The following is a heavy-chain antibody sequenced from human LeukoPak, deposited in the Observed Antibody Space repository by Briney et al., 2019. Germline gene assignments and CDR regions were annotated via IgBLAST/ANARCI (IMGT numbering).Heavy chain of an antibody. J-gene: IGHJ4*02. Sequence: PSETLSLTCTVSGGSISSYYWSWIRQPPGKGLEWIGYIYSSGSTNYNPSLKSRVTISVDTSKNQFSLKLSSVTAADTAVYYCARQFAGARGYSDYDWGPIDYWGQGTLVTVSS. CDR1: GGSISSYY. V-gene: IGHV4-59*08. CDR3: ARQFAGARGYSDYDWGPIDY. D-gene: IGHD5-12*01. CDR2: IYSSGST.